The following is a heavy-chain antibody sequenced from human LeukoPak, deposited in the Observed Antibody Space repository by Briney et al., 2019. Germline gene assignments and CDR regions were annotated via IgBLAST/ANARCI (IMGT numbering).Heavy chain of an antibody. CDR1: GFTFSDYY. Sequence: GGSLRLSCAASGFTFSDYYMSWIRQAPGKGLEWVSYISSSGSTIYYADSVKGRFTISRDNAKNSLYLQMNSLRAEDTAVYYCARDRLYSGSYLGQFDYWGQGTLVTVSS. J-gene: IGHJ4*02. D-gene: IGHD1-26*01. CDR3: ARDRLYSGSYLGQFDY. CDR2: ISSSGSTI. V-gene: IGHV3-11*01.